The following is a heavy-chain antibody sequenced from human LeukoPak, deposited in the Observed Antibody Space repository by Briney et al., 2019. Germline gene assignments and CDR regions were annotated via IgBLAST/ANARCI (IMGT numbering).Heavy chain of an antibody. J-gene: IGHJ4*02. Sequence: GGSLRLSCAASGFTFSDYSMNWLRQAPGKGLEWVSYISPSSTTIFYADSVKGRFITSRDNAKNSLYLQMNTLRAEDTAVYYCARDHESFDYWGQGTLVTVSS. CDR1: GFTFSDYS. V-gene: IGHV3-48*04. CDR3: ARDHESFDY. CDR2: ISPSSTTI.